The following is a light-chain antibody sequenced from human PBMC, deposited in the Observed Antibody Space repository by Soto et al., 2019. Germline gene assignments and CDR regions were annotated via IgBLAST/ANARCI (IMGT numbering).Light chain of an antibody. J-gene: IGKJ5*01. V-gene: IGKV3-11*01. CDR3: QQRSNWPIT. CDR1: QSVSSD. CDR2: EAS. Sequence: IVMKQSPATLSLSSGERATLSCRASQSVSSDLAWYQQKPGQAPRLLIYEASNRATGIPARFSGSGSGTDFTLTISSLEPDDFAVYYCQQRSNWPITFGQGTRLEIK.